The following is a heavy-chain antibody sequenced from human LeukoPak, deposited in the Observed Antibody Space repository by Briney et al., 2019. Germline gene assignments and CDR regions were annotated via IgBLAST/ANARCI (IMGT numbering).Heavy chain of an antibody. CDR3: ARALPGCGSTNCYGLET. J-gene: IGHJ5*02. V-gene: IGHV7-4-1*02. D-gene: IGHD2-2*01. CDR1: GYTFTSYA. CDR2: INTNTGNP. Sequence: GASVKVSCKASGYTFTSYAMNWVRQAPGQGLEWMGWINTNTGNPTYGQGFTGRFVFSLDTSVNTAYLQISSLQAEDTAVYYCARALPGCGSTNCYGLETWGQGTLVTVSS.